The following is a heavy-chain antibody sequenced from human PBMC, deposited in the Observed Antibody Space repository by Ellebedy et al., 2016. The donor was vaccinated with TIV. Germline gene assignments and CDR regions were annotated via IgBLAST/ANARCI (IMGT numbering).Heavy chain of an antibody. V-gene: IGHV1-18*04. CDR2: ISAYNGNT. CDR1: GYTFTSYG. D-gene: IGHD5-18*01. Sequence: ASVKVSXXASGYTFTSYGISWVRQAPGQGLEWMGWISAYNGNTNYAQKFQGRVTITADESTSTAYMELSSLRSEDTAVYYCARVLVGDTAMVHYYYYGMDVWGQGTTVTVSS. CDR3: ARVLVGDTAMVHYYYYGMDV. J-gene: IGHJ6*02.